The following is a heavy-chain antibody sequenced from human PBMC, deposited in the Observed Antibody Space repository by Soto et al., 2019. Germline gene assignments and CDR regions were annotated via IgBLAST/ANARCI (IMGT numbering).Heavy chain of an antibody. CDR2: INSDGSST. J-gene: IGHJ1*01. CDR1: GFTFWSYW. CDR3: ARGPPYY. Sequence: LILPCGAAGFTFWSYWMHWVRQAPGKGLVWVSRINSDGSSTSYADSVKGRFTISRDNAKNTLYLQMNSLRAEDTAVYYCARGPPYYWGQGTLVTVSS. V-gene: IGHV3-74*01. D-gene: IGHD3-10*01.